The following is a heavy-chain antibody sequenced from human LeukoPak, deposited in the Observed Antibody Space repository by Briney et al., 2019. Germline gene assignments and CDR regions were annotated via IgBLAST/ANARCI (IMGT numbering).Heavy chain of an antibody. CDR2: IHHSGNT. D-gene: IGHD2-15*01. CDR1: GYSISSGYY. Sequence: SETLSLTCNVSGYSISSGYYWGWIRQPPGKGLECIGSIHHSGNTYYNPSLKSRVTISVDTSKNQFSLKLSSVTAADTAVYYCARVIYCSGGSCYPALYYMDVWGKGATDTVSS. V-gene: IGHV4-38-2*02. J-gene: IGHJ6*03. CDR3: ARVIYCSGGSCYPALYYMDV.